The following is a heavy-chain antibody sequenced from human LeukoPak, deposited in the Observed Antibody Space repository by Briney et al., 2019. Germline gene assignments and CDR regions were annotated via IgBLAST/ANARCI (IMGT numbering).Heavy chain of an antibody. V-gene: IGHV3-7*01. D-gene: IGHD1-26*01. CDR2: IKQDGSEK. CDR1: GFTFSSYW. J-gene: IGHJ4*02. Sequence: GGSLRLSCAASGFTFSSYWMSWVRQAPGKGLEGVANIKQDGSEKYYVDSVKGRFTISRDNAKNSLYLQMNSLRAEDTAVYYCARDRDYENSGSYYRYWGQGTLVTVSS. CDR3: ARDRDYENSGSYYRY.